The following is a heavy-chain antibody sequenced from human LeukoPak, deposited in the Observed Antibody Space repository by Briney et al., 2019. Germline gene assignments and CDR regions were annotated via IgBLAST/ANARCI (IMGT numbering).Heavy chain of an antibody. Sequence: GGSLRLSCAASGFTFSTYSMNWVRQAPGEGLEWVSTISSSSSYKYYADSVKSRFTLSRDNAKNSLYLQLNSLTAEDTAVYYCARVMSSGSPLDYWGQGTLVTVSS. J-gene: IGHJ4*02. CDR3: ARVMSSGSPLDY. D-gene: IGHD3-10*01. V-gene: IGHV3-21*04. CDR2: ISSSSSYK. CDR1: GFTFSTYS.